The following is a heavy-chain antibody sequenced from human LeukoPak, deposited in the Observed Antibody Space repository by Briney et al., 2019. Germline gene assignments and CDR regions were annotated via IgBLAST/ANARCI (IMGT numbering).Heavy chain of an antibody. CDR2: IIPIFGTA. Sequence: SVKVSCKASGGTFSSYAISWVRQAPGQGLEWMGGIIPIFGTANYAQKFQGRVTITADESTSTAYMELSSLRSEDTAVYYCARTRGGIAAAGSEPTYYYYYMDVWGKGTTVTISS. CDR1: GGTFSSYA. J-gene: IGHJ6*03. CDR3: ARTRGGIAAAGSEPTYYYYYMDV. V-gene: IGHV1-69*01. D-gene: IGHD6-13*01.